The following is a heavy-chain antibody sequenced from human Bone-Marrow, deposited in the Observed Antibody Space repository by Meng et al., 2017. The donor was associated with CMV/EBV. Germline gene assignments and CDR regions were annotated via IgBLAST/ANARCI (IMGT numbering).Heavy chain of an antibody. V-gene: IGHV1-69*04. CDR1: GGTFSSYA. CDR2: IIPILGLA. D-gene: IGHD2-2*01. Sequence: SVKVSCKASGGTFSSYAISWVRQAPGQGLEWMGRIIPILGLANYAQKFQGTVTITADKSTGTGYKGLGSLSSEDTAVDYCASTKGVCRRTSCLMGPKYYYYGMDVWGQGTTVTVSS. J-gene: IGHJ6*02. CDR3: ASTKGVCRRTSCLMGPKYYYYGMDV.